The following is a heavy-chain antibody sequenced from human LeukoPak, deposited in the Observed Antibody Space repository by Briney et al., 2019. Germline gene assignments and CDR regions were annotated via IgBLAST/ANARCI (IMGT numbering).Heavy chain of an antibody. CDR3: ARAPSGYDIDY. V-gene: IGHV1-46*01. CDR1: GYTFTSYY. Sequence: GASVKVSCKASGYTFTSYYMHWVRQAPGQGLEWMGIINPSGGSTSYAQKFQGRVTMTRDTSISTAYMELSRLRSDDTAVYYCARAPSGYDIDYWGQGTLVTVSS. CDR2: INPSGGST. J-gene: IGHJ4*02. D-gene: IGHD5-12*01.